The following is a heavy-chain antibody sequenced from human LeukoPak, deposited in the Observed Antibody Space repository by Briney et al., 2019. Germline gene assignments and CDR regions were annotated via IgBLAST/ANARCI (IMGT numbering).Heavy chain of an antibody. CDR1: GGSISSYY. CDR2: IYYSGST. CDR3: ARVTVAGEADY. Sequence: SETLSLTCTVSGGSISSYYWSWIRQPPGKVLEWIGYIYYSGSTNYNPSLKSRVTISVDTSKNQFSLKLSSVTAADTAVYYCARVTVAGEADYWGQGTLVTVSS. D-gene: IGHD6-19*01. V-gene: IGHV4-59*01. J-gene: IGHJ4*02.